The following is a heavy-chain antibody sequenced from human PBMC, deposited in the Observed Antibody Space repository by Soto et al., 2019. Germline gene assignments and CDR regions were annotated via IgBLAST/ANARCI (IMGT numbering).Heavy chain of an antibody. D-gene: IGHD5-18*01. Sequence: SLKISCKGSGYSFTSYWISWVRQMPGKGLEWMGRIDPSDSCTNYSPSFQGHVTISADKSISTAYLQWSSLKASDTAMYYCARQRGDTAMDPYYYGMDVWGQGTTVTVSS. V-gene: IGHV5-10-1*01. CDR3: ARQRGDTAMDPYYYGMDV. J-gene: IGHJ6*02. CDR1: GYSFTSYW. CDR2: IDPSDSCT.